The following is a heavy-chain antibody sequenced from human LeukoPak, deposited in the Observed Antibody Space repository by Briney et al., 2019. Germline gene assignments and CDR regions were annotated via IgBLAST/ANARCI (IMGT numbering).Heavy chain of an antibody. Sequence: ASVKVSCKASGGTFSSYAISWVRQAPGQGLEWMGRIIPIFGTANYAQKFQGRVTITADESTSTAYMELSSLRSEDTAVYYCARDQIDDYGGKDYYYYGMDVWGQGTTVTVSS. V-gene: IGHV1-69*13. J-gene: IGHJ6*02. CDR3: ARDQIDDYGGKDYYYYGMDV. D-gene: IGHD4-23*01. CDR2: IIPIFGTA. CDR1: GGTFSSYA.